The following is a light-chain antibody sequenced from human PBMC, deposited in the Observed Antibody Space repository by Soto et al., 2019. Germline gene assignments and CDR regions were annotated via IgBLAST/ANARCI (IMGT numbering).Light chain of an antibody. CDR3: CSLTTSHTYV. V-gene: IGLV2-14*01. J-gene: IGLJ1*01. Sequence: QSALTQPASVSGSPGQSITVSCTGTSSDIGGYNYVSWYQHHPGKAPQLIIYEVNLRPSGVLNRYSGSKSGNSASLTISGLQADDEADYYCCSLTTSHTYVFGSGTKVTVL. CDR2: EVN. CDR1: SSDIGGYNY.